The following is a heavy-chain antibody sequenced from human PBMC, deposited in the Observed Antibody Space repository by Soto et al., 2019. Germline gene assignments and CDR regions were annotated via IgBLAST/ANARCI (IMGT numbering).Heavy chain of an antibody. CDR2: IIPIFGTA. CDR3: ASRSSGLAYYFDY. D-gene: IGHD6-19*01. CDR1: GGTFSSYA. V-gene: IGHV1-69*13. J-gene: IGHJ4*02. Sequence: ASVKVSCKASGGTFSSYAISWVRQAPGQGLEWMGGIIPIFGTANYAQKFQGRVTITADESTSTAYMELSSLRSEDTAVYYCASRSSGLAYYFDYWGQGTLVTVSS.